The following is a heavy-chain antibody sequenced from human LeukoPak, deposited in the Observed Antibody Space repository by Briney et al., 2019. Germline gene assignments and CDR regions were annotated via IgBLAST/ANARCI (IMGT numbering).Heavy chain of an antibody. D-gene: IGHD4-11*01. J-gene: IGHJ5*02. CDR3: ARDLTVTSTCWFDR. CDR1: GFTFSSYS. V-gene: IGHV3-21*01. Sequence: GGSLRLSCAVSGFTFSSYSMNSVSQAPGKGLEWVSSITSSSSYIYYADSVKGRFTISRDNAKNSLYLQMNSLRAEDTAVYYCARDLTVTSTCWFDRWGQGTLVTVSS. CDR2: ITSSSSYI.